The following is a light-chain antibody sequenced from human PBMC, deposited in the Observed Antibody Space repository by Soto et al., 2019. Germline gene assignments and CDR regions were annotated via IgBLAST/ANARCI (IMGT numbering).Light chain of an antibody. V-gene: IGKV3-15*01. CDR3: QQYANWPPIP. CDR1: QSINKD. Sequence: EVVMTQSPATLSVSAGEGATLSCRASQSINKDLAWYQHKPGQAPRLLIYGASTRAIGVPARFSGSGSGTEFTLTIDSLQSDDFAVYYCQQYANWPPIPFGQGTRLEI. J-gene: IGKJ5*01. CDR2: GAS.